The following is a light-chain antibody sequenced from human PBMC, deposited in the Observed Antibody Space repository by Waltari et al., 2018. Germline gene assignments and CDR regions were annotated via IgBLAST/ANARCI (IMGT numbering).Light chain of an antibody. J-gene: IGKJ1*01. CDR2: GAS. CDR1: QSVSHW. Sequence: QMTQSPANLSASVGDRVTITCRASQSVSHWLAWYQQKPGKAPKLLIYGASGLESGVPSRFSGSGYGTEFTLTINNLQPDDSATYYCLQCAASSWSFGQGTKVEIK. CDR3: LQCAASSWS. V-gene: IGKV1-5*03.